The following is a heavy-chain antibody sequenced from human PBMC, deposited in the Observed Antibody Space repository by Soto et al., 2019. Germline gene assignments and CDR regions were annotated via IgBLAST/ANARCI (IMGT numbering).Heavy chain of an antibody. J-gene: IGHJ4*02. V-gene: IGHV3-15*01. Sequence: GGSLRLSCAASNFTFSYALMSWVRQSPGKGLEWVGRIKSTAYGGTTDYAAPVKGRVTISRDDSKNTLYLQMNSLRTEDTARYYCTTDDTSGYYFHYWGQGTLVTVSS. CDR3: TTDDTSGYYFHY. D-gene: IGHD3-22*01. CDR2: IKSTAYGGTT. CDR1: NFTFSYAL.